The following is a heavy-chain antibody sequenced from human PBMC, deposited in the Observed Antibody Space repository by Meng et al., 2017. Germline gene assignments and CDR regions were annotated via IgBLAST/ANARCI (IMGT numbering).Heavy chain of an antibody. D-gene: IGHD3-10*01. J-gene: IGHJ3*02. CDR2: IYHSGST. CDR3: ARGATGPYGSGSYYNRRNSDAFDI. Sequence: SETLSLTCTVSGYSISSGYYWGWIRQPPGKGLEWIGSIYHSGSTYYNPSLKRRVTISVDTSKNQFSLKLSSVTAADTAVYYCARGATGPYGSGSYYNRRNSDAFDIWGQGTMVTVSS. CDR1: GYSISSGYY. V-gene: IGHV4-38-2*02.